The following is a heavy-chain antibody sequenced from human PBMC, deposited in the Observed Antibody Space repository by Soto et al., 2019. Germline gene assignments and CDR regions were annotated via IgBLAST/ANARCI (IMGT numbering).Heavy chain of an antibody. CDR2: IYYSGST. J-gene: IGHJ6*03. Sequence: SETLSLTCTVSCGSISSGSYYWGWIRQPPGKGLEWIGSIYYSGSTYYNPSLKSRVTISVDTSKNQFSLKLSSVTAADTTVYYCARHVIAAARTYYYYYYMDVWGKGTTVTASS. D-gene: IGHD6-13*01. CDR3: ARHVIAAARTYYYYYYMDV. V-gene: IGHV4-39*01. CDR1: CGSISSGSYY.